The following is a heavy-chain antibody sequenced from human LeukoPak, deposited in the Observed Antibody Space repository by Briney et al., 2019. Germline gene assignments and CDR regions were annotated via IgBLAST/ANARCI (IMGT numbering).Heavy chain of an antibody. J-gene: IGHJ4*02. Sequence: GGSLRLSCAASGFTFSLYGMHWVRQAPGKGLEWISYISTTGTTIHYADSVKGRFAISRDNAKSSLYLQMNSLRDEDTAVYYCARVWQDYSGVDYWGQGTLVTVSS. CDR2: ISTTGTTI. CDR3: ARVWQDYSGVDY. D-gene: IGHD2-21*01. CDR1: GFTFSLYG. V-gene: IGHV3-48*02.